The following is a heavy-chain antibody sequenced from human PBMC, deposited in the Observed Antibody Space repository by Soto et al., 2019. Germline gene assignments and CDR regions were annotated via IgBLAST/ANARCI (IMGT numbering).Heavy chain of an antibody. Sequence: GGSLRLSCAASGFTFSSYSMNWVRQAPGKGLEWVSYISSSSSTIYYEDSVKGRFTISRDNAKNSLYLQMNSLRDEDTAVYDGARYDKQWLALGYSVQSPLVTVS. V-gene: IGHV3-48*02. CDR3: ARYDKQWLALGY. D-gene: IGHD6-19*01. J-gene: IGHJ1*01. CDR1: GFTFSSYS. CDR2: ISSSSSTI.